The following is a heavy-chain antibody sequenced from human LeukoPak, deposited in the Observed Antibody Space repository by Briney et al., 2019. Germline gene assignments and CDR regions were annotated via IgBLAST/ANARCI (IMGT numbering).Heavy chain of an antibody. V-gene: IGHV4-34*01. D-gene: IGHD5-24*01. CDR2: INHSGST. Sequence: SETLSLTCAVYGGSFSGYYWSWIRQPPGKGLEWIGEINHSGSTNYNPSLKSRVTISVDTSKNQFSLKLSSVTAADTAVYYCARGYGWLQLYYYYYMDVWGKGTTVTVS. CDR1: GGSFSGYY. CDR3: ARGYGWLQLYYYYYMDV. J-gene: IGHJ6*03.